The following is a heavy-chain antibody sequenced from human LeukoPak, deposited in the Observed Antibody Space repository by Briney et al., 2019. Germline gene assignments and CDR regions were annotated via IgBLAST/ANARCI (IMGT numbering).Heavy chain of an antibody. D-gene: IGHD2-8*01. Sequence: SETLSLTCTVSGASISSDYWSWIRQPPGKGLEWLGNIYYSGSANYNPSLMSRVTISLDMFKNQFSLRLNSVTAADTAVYYCARGEWWLDPWGQGTLVTVSS. V-gene: IGHV4-59*01. J-gene: IGHJ5*02. CDR3: ARGEWWLDP. CDR1: GASISSDY. CDR2: IYYSGSA.